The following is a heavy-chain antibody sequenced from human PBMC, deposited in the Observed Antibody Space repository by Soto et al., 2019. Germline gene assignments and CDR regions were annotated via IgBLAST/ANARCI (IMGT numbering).Heavy chain of an antibody. D-gene: IGHD3-22*01. V-gene: IGHV1-2*04. CDR1: GYTFTSYG. CDR2: INPNSGGT. Sequence: ASVKVSCKASGYTFTSYGISWVRQAPGQGLEWMGWINPNSGGTNYAQKFQGWVTMTRDTSISTAYMELSRLRSDDTAVYYCAREGYYDSSGYYPHDAFDIWGQGTMVTVSS. J-gene: IGHJ3*02. CDR3: AREGYYDSSGYYPHDAFDI.